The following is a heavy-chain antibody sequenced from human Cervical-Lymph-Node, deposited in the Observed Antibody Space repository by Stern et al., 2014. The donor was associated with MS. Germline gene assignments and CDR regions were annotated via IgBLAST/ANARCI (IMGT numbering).Heavy chain of an antibody. Sequence: EVQLEESGGDLMEPGRSLRLSCAASGFTFGDYAMNWFRQAPGKGLEWVGLIRKKSFGGTAEYAASVKGRFTISRDDSKSIAYLQMNSLKNEDTAVYYCTRDYTSTYWGQGTLVTVSS. CDR2: IRKKSFGGTA. J-gene: IGHJ4*02. D-gene: IGHD2/OR15-2a*01. V-gene: IGHV3-49*03. CDR3: TRDYTSTY. CDR1: GFTFGDYA.